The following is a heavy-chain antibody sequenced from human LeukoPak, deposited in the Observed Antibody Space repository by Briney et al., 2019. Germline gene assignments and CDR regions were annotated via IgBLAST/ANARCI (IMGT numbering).Heavy chain of an antibody. CDR2: INTDGTNR. Sequence: AGGSLRLSCATSEFSFSRYWMNWVRHAPGKGLAWVSRINTDGTNRTYADSVKGRFLISRDNAKNILYLQMTSLRVDDTAVYYCVGDSDISDYWGQGTLVTVSS. V-gene: IGHV3-74*03. J-gene: IGHJ4*02. D-gene: IGHD3-3*02. CDR1: EFSFSRYW. CDR3: VGDSDISDY.